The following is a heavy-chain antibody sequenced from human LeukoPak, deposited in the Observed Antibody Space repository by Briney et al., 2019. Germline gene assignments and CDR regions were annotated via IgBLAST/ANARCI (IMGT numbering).Heavy chain of an antibody. Sequence: PGGSLRLSCSASGFTFSTYSMNWVRQAPGKGLEWVSSISSSSSYIYYADSVKGRFTISRDNSKNTLYLRMNSLRAEDTAVYYCARARSSYGYGDAFDIWGQGTMVTVSS. V-gene: IGHV3-21*01. CDR2: ISSSSSYI. D-gene: IGHD5-18*01. J-gene: IGHJ3*02. CDR1: GFTFSTYS. CDR3: ARARSSYGYGDAFDI.